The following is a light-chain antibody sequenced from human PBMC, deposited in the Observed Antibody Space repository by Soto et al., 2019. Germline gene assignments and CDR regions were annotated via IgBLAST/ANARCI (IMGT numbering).Light chain of an antibody. CDR1: RSVSTS. CDR2: DAS. Sequence: IVLTQSPGTLALSPGESAVLSCRASRSVSTSLAWYQHKPGQAPRLFIYDASKRAPGIPARFAGSGSGTDFTLTISSLEPEDIAVYYCQVRDVWPSFGQGTKVDIK. V-gene: IGKV3-11*01. J-gene: IGKJ1*01. CDR3: QVRDVWPS.